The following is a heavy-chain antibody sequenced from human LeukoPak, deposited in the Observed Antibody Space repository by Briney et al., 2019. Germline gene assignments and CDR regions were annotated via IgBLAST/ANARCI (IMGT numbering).Heavy chain of an antibody. CDR2: ISSTSSYT. J-gene: IGHJ4*02. Sequence: GGSLRLSCAASGFTFSDYYMSWIRQAPGKGLEWLSYISSTSSYTNYADSVKGRFTISRDNAKNSLYLQMNSLRAEDTAVYYCAKNFIADFWSGYSNFYFDYWGQGTLVTVSS. CDR3: AKNFIADFWSGYSNFYFDY. CDR1: GFTFSDYY. D-gene: IGHD3-3*01. V-gene: IGHV3-11*03.